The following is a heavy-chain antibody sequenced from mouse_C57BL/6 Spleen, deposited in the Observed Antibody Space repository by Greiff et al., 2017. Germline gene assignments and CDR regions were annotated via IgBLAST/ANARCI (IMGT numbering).Heavy chain of an antibody. D-gene: IGHD3-1*01. CDR1: GYTFTDYY. Sequence: EVQLVESGPVLVKPGASVKMSCKASGYTFTDYYMNWVKPSHGKSLEWIGVINPYNGGTSYNQKFKGKATLTVDKSSSTAYMELNSLTSEDSAVYYCARGPNSGGFAYWGQGTLVTVSA. J-gene: IGHJ3*01. V-gene: IGHV1-19*01. CDR3: ARGPNSGGFAY. CDR2: INPYNGGT.